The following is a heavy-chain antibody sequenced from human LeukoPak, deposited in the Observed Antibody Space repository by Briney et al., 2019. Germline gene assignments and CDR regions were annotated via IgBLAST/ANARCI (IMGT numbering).Heavy chain of an antibody. CDR1: GYSITSGYY. CDR3: ARRRTVAGLFDY. CDR2: INHSGTT. Sequence: SETLSLTCTVSGYSITSGYYWGWLRQPPGKGPEWIGSINHSGTTYYNPSLKSRVTISVDRSKNQFSLKLSSVTAADTAVYYCARRRTVAGLFDYWGQGTLVTVSS. J-gene: IGHJ4*02. D-gene: IGHD6-19*01. V-gene: IGHV4-38-2*02.